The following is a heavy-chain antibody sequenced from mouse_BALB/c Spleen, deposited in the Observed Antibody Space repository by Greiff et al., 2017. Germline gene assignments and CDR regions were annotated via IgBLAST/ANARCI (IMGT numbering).Heavy chain of an antibody. Sequence: EVKLMESGGGLVKPGGSLKLSCAASGFTFSDYYMYWVRQTPEKRLEWVATISDGGSYTYYPDSVKGRFTISRDNAKNNLYLQMSSLKSEDTAMYYCARDQGTAYAMDYWGQGTSVTVSS. D-gene: IGHD1-2*01. CDR1: GFTFSDYY. J-gene: IGHJ4*01. CDR3: ARDQGTAYAMDY. V-gene: IGHV5-4*02. CDR2: ISDGGSYT.